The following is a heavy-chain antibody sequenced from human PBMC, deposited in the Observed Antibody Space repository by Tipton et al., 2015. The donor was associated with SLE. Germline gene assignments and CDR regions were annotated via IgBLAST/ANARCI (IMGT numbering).Heavy chain of an antibody. Sequence: TLSLTCAVSGGSITTTSWWSWVRQPPGKGLEWIGEIYHGGSTNLNPSLKSRVTISVDKSKNQFSLKLNSVTAADTAVYYCAGSGTHYKYWGQGTLVTVSS. CDR1: GGSITTTSW. D-gene: IGHD1-26*01. CDR2: IYHGGST. J-gene: IGHJ4*02. CDR3: AGSGTHYKY. V-gene: IGHV4-4*02.